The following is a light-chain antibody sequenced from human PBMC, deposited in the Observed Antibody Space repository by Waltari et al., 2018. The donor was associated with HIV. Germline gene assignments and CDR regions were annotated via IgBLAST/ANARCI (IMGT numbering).Light chain of an antibody. CDR3: TSYTANDTLL. J-gene: IGLJ2*01. CDR1: RSDFGFYGS. V-gene: IGLV2-14*01. CDR2: EVT. Sequence: QSALTQPASVSGSPGQSITISCTGPRSDFGFYGSISWYQQVPGNVPKVIIYEVTSRPSGVSNRFSGSKSGHTASLIISGLQAEDEGDYFCTSYTANDTLLFGGGTKVTVL.